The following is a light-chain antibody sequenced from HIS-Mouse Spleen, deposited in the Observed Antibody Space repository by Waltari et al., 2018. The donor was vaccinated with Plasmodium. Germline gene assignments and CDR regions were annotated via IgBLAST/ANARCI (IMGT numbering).Light chain of an antibody. CDR3: YSTDSSGNHRV. CDR1: ALPKKY. V-gene: IGLV3-10*01. CDR2: EDS. J-gene: IGLJ3*02. Sequence: SYELTQPPSVSVSPGQTAGITCPGDALPKKYAYWYQQKSGQAPVLVIYEDSKRPSGISGRFSGSSSGTMATLTISGAPVEDEADYYCYSTDSSGNHRVFGGGTKLTV.